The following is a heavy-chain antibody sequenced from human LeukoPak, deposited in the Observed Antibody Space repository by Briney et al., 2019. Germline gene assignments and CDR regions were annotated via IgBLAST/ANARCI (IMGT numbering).Heavy chain of an antibody. CDR1: GFSFSFYG. J-gene: IGHJ5*02. CDR3: AKWITFGGANWFDP. V-gene: IGHV3-33*06. Sequence: GGSLRLSCAASGFSFSFYGMHWVRQAPGKGLEWVALIWYDASKTYYADSVKGRFTISRDNSKNTLSLQMTSLRAEDTAVYYCAKWITFGGANWFDPWGQGTLVTVSS. D-gene: IGHD3-16*01. CDR2: IWYDASKT.